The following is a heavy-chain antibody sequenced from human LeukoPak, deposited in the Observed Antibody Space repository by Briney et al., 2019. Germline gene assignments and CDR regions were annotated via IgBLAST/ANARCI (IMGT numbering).Heavy chain of an antibody. V-gene: IGHV4-39*01. J-gene: IGHJ4*02. CDR1: GGSVSSSRYY. CDR2: IYYSGST. D-gene: IGHD5-12*01. CDR3: ASLYGGYVLY. Sequence: SETLSLTCPVSGGSVSSSRYYWGWIRQPPGKGLEWIGSIYYSGSTYYNPSLKSRATISVDTSKNQFSLKLSSVTAADTAVYYCASLYGGYVLYWGQGTLVTVSS.